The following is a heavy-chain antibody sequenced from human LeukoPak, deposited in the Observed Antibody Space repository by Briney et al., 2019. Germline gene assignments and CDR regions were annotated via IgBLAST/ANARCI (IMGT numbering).Heavy chain of an antibody. D-gene: IGHD6-19*01. CDR3: ARGWKYSSDWYGRYYFDY. CDR1: GGSISSSSYY. V-gene: IGHV4-39*07. CDR2: IYYSGST. J-gene: IGHJ4*02. Sequence: SETLSLTCTVSGGSISSSSYYWGWIRQPPGKGLEWIGSIYYSGSTYYNPSLKSRVTISVDTSKNQFSLKLSSVTAADTAVYYCARGWKYSSDWYGRYYFDYWGRGTLVTVSS.